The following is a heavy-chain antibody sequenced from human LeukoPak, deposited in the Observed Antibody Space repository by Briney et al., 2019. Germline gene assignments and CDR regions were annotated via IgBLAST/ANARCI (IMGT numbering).Heavy chain of an antibody. Sequence: PGGSLRLSCAASGFTFSSYGMHWVRQAPGKGLEWVAFIRFEVSNKYYADSVKGRFTISRDNSKNTLYLQMNSLRAEDTAVYYCAKDLGYYGSGSYYNQWLFDYWGQGTLVAVSS. CDR2: IRFEVSNK. CDR3: AKDLGYYGSGSYYNQWLFDY. D-gene: IGHD3-10*01. V-gene: IGHV3-30*02. CDR1: GFTFSSYG. J-gene: IGHJ4*02.